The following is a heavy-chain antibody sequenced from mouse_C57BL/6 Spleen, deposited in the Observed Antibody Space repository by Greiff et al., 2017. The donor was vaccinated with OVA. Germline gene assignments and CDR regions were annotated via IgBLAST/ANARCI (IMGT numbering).Heavy chain of an antibody. J-gene: IGHJ4*01. CDR3: ARGEAYYSPYYAMDY. V-gene: IGHV1-82*01. D-gene: IGHD2-12*01. CDR2: IYPGDGDT. CDR1: GYAFSSSW. Sequence: QVTLKESGPELVKPGASVKISCKASGYAFSSSWMNWVKQRPGKGLEWIGRIYPGDGDTNYNGKFKGKATLTADKSSSTAYMQLSSLTSEDSAVYFCARGEAYYSPYYAMDYWGQGTSVTVSS.